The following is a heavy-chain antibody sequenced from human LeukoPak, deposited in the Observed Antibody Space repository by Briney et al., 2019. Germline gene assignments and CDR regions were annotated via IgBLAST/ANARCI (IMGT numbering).Heavy chain of an antibody. CDR2: IYSGGST. CDR1: GFTFSSNY. D-gene: IGHD6-13*01. Sequence: PGGSLRLSCAASGFTFSSNYMSWVRQAPGKGLEWVSVIYSGGSTYYADSVKGRFTISRDNSKNTLYLQMNSLRAEDTAVYYCARAQRRIAAMGIFDYWGQGTLVTVSS. V-gene: IGHV3-66*02. J-gene: IGHJ4*02. CDR3: ARAQRRIAAMGIFDY.